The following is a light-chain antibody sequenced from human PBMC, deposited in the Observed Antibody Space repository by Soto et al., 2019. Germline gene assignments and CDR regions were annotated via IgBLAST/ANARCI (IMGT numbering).Light chain of an antibody. CDR3: QQLNSYPRT. Sequence: IQLTQSPSSLSASVGDRVTITCRASQGISSYLAWYQQKPGKAPKLLINAASTLQSGVPSRFSGSVSGTDFTLTISSLQPEDFATYYCQQLNSYPRTFGPGTKVDIK. CDR1: QGISSY. J-gene: IGKJ3*01. CDR2: AAS. V-gene: IGKV1-9*01.